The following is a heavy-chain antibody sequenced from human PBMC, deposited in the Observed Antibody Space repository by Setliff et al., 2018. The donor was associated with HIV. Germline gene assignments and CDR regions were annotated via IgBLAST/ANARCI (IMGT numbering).Heavy chain of an antibody. D-gene: IGHD6-19*01. CDR3: ASGGWSTYYYYGMDV. CDR1: GFSFDDYG. V-gene: IGHV3-20*04. CDR2: INWNGGST. Sequence: SGGSLRLSCAASGFSFDDYGMSWVRQAPGKGLEWVAGINWNGGSTGYADSVKGRFTISRDNAKTSLYLQMNSLRDEDTAVYYCASGGWSTYYYYGMDVWGQGTTVTVSS. J-gene: IGHJ6*02.